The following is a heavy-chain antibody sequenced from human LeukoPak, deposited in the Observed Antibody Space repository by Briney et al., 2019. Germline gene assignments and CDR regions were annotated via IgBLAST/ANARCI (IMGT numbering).Heavy chain of an antibody. J-gene: IGHJ4*02. CDR1: GFTFSSYE. Sequence: GGSLRLSCAASGFTFSSYEMNWVRQAPGKGLEWVSYISSSGSTIYYADSVKGRFTISRDNAKNSLYLQMNSLRAEDTAVYYCASSRDGGPFIKPKYFDYWGQGTLVTVSS. CDR3: ASSRDGGPFIKPKYFDY. D-gene: IGHD5-24*01. CDR2: ISSSGSTI. V-gene: IGHV3-48*03.